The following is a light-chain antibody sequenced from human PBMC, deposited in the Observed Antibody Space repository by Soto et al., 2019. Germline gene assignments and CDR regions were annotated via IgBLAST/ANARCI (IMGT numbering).Light chain of an antibody. Sequence: EIVMTQSPATLSVSPGERATLSCRASQSVTSNLAWYQQKPGQAPRLLMYGVSTRATGIPARFGGSGSATDFTLTISRLEPEDFAVYYCQQYGSSPRTFGQGTKVDI. J-gene: IGKJ1*01. CDR3: QQYGSSPRT. CDR2: GVS. CDR1: QSVTSN. V-gene: IGKV3-15*01.